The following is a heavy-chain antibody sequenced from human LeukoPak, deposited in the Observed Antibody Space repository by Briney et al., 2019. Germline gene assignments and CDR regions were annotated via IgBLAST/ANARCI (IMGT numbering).Heavy chain of an antibody. CDR2: IYYSGST. CDR3: ARTANYYYNYMDV. J-gene: IGHJ6*03. Sequence: GSLRLSCAASGFTFSSYAMSWVRQAPGKGLEWIGNIYYSGSTFYNPSLKSRVTISVDTSKNQFSLKLSSVTAADTAVYYCARTANYYYNYMDVWGKGTTVTVSS. V-gene: IGHV4-38-2*01. CDR1: GFTFSSYA.